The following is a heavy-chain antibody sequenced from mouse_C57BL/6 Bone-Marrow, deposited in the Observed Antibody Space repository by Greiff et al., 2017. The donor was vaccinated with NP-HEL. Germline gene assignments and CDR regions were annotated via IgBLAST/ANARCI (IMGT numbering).Heavy chain of an antibody. J-gene: IGHJ2*01. Sequence: EVMLVESGGGLVKPGGSLKLSCAASGFTFSSYAMSWVRQTPEKRLEWVATISDGGSYTYYPDNVKGRFTLSRDNAKNNLYLQMSHLKSEDTAMYYCARDLLPDYWGQGTTRTVSS. CDR1: GFTFSSYA. CDR3: ARDLLPDY. CDR2: ISDGGSYT. V-gene: IGHV5-4*01.